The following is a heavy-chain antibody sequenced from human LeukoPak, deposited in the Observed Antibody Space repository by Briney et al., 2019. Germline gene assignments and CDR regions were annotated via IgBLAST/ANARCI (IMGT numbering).Heavy chain of an antibody. D-gene: IGHD3-22*01. CDR2: INTDGSST. V-gene: IGHV3-74*01. Sequence: GGSLRLSCAASGFTFSSYWMHWVRQAPGKGLVWVSRINTDGSSTSYADSVKGRFTISRDNAKNTLYLQMNSLRAEDTAVYYCARGHYYDSSGYYYGWGQGTLVTVSS. J-gene: IGHJ4*02. CDR1: GFTFSSYW. CDR3: ARGHYYDSSGYYYG.